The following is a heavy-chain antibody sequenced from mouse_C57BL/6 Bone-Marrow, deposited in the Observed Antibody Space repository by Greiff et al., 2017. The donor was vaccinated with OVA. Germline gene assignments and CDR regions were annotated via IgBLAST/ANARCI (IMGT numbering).Heavy chain of an antibody. Sequence: VKLMESGPGLVQPSQSLSITCTVSGFSLTSYGVHWVRQSPGKGLEWLGVIWSGGSTDYNAAFISRLSISKDNSKGQVFFKMNSLQADDTAIYYCATGEPYYSIYYFDYWGQGTTLTVSS. D-gene: IGHD2-5*01. CDR2: IWSGGST. CDR1: GFSLTSYG. CDR3: ATGEPYYSIYYFDY. V-gene: IGHV2-2*01. J-gene: IGHJ2*01.